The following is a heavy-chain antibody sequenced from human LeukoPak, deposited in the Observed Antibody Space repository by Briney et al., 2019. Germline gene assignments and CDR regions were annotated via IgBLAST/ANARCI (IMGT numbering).Heavy chain of an antibody. CDR3: AKGGRNDAFDI. D-gene: IGHD1-14*01. V-gene: IGHV3-23*01. J-gene: IGHJ3*02. CDR1: GFTFITYS. Sequence: PGGSLRLSCTGFGFTFITYSMNWVRQAPGKGLEWVSAISNSGGSTYYADSVKGRFTISRDNSKNTLFLQMNSLGAEDTAVYFCAKGGRNDAFDIWGQGTMVTVSS. CDR2: ISNSGGST.